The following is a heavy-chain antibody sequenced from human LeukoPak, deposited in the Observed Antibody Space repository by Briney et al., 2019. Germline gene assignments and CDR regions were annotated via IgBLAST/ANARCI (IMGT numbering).Heavy chain of an antibody. Sequence: PSETLSLTCTVSGGSISGYYWSWIRQPPGKGLEWIGYIYYSGSTNCNPSLKSRVTISVDTSKNQFSLKLRSVTAAGTAVYYCARGGSTIGEVWGQGTLVTVSS. D-gene: IGHD5/OR15-5a*01. CDR1: GGSISGYY. CDR2: IYYSGST. V-gene: IGHV4-59*01. J-gene: IGHJ4*02. CDR3: ARGGSTIGEV.